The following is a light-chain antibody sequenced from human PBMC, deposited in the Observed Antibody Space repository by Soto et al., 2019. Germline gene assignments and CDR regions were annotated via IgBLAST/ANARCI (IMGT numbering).Light chain of an antibody. CDR3: QQGYSTTWT. CDR2: AES. J-gene: IGKJ1*01. Sequence: DIQMTQSPSSLSSSLGDSVPITCRASQSITTYVHWYKQKTGTAPNILIYAESNLQRGAPYRFSGSGYGTDLTLTINSLKPEDFATYYCQQGYSTTWTCGQGTKVDIK. V-gene: IGKV1-39*01. CDR1: QSITTY.